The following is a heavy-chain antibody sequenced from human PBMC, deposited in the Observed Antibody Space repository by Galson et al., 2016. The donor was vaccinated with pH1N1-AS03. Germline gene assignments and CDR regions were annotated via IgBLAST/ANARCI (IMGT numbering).Heavy chain of an antibody. Sequence: SLRLSCATSGFTFTDFAVSWVRQAPGRGREWVSATSSSGGSTYYAESVKGRVTISGDYSKNTVDLQMNSLRAEDTAVYYCAKDRNDYRLHYFSGSDVWGQGTTVIVSS. CDR2: TSSSGGST. V-gene: IGHV3-23*01. CDR3: AKDRNDYRLHYFSGSDV. D-gene: IGHD1-1*01. J-gene: IGHJ6*02. CDR1: GFTFTDFA.